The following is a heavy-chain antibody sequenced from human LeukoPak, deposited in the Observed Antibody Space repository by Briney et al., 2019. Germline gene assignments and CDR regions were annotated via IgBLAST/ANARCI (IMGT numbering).Heavy chain of an antibody. J-gene: IGHJ4*02. CDR2: ISSSSSTI. V-gene: IGHV3-48*04. CDR1: GFTFSSYS. D-gene: IGHD3-16*02. CDR3: ARADYDYVWGSYRQYYFDY. Sequence: GGSLRLSCAASGFTFSSYSMNWVRQAPGKGLEWVSYISSSSSTIYYADSVKGRFTISRDNAKNSLYLQMNSLRAEDTAVYYCARADYDYVWGSYRQYYFDYWGQGTLVTVSS.